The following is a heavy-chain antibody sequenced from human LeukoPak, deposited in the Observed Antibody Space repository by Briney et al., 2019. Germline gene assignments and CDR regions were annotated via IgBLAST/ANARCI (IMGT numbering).Heavy chain of an antibody. D-gene: IGHD3-3*01. CDR3: AKGWSGSSYFDY. CDR1: GGSISSGSYY. J-gene: IGHJ4*02. CDR2: IYTSGST. V-gene: IGHV4-61*02. Sequence: SQTLSLTCTVSGGSISSGSYYWSWIRQPAGKGLEWIGRIYTSGSTNYNPSLKSRVTISVDTSKNRFSLKLSSVTAADTAVYYCAKGWSGSSYFDYWGQGTLVTVSS.